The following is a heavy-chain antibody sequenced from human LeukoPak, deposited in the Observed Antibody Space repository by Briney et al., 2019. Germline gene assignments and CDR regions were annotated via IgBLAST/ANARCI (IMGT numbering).Heavy chain of an antibody. V-gene: IGHV3-66*01. Sequence: GGSLRLSCAASGFTVSSNYMSWVRQAPGKGLEWVSVIYSGGSTCYADSVKGRFTISRDNSKNTLYLQMNSLRAEDTAVYYCARSEWLAVNPYFDYWGQGTLVTVSS. CDR3: ARSEWLAVNPYFDY. CDR2: IYSGGST. CDR1: GFTVSSNY. D-gene: IGHD6-19*01. J-gene: IGHJ4*02.